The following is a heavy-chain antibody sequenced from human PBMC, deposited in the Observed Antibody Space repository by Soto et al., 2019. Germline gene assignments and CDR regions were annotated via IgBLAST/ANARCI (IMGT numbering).Heavy chain of an antibody. CDR3: VRGPDYEGYFDY. Sequence: QVRLVQSGAEVKKTGSSVKVSCEASGTTFSNFAIGWVRQAPGQGLEWMGGIILPFGTPNYAQKFQGRVTISADESMTPAYMEVRGLRSEVTAVYYCVRGPDYEGYFDYWGQGTLVTVSS. CDR2: IILPFGTP. J-gene: IGHJ4*02. D-gene: IGHD3-22*01. V-gene: IGHV1-69*12. CDR1: GTTFSNFA.